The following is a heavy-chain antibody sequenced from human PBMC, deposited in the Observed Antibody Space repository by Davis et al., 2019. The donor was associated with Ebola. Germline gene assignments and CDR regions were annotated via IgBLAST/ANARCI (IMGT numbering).Heavy chain of an antibody. D-gene: IGHD6-13*01. V-gene: IGHV4-59*08. CDR2: IYYSGST. CDR3: ARRGTSSWYAGWFDP. CDR1: GASISSYY. J-gene: IGHJ5*02. Sequence: SETLSLTCSVSGASISSYYWNWIRQSPGKGLEWIGYIYYSGSTNYNPSLKSRVTISVDTSKNQFSLKLSSVTAADTAMYYCARRGTSSWYAGWFDPWGQGTLVTVSS.